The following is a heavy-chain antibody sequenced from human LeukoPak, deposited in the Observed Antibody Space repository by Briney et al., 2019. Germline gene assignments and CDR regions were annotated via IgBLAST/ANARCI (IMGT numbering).Heavy chain of an antibody. D-gene: IGHD3-22*01. Sequence: SETLSLTCNVSGGSISSYYWSWIRQPPGKGLEWIGYIYYSGSTNYNPSLKSRVTISVDTSKNQFSLKLSSVTAADTAVYYCARASGYYNDFDYWGQGTLVTVSS. CDR1: GGSISSYY. V-gene: IGHV4-59*01. J-gene: IGHJ4*02. CDR3: ARASGYYNDFDY. CDR2: IYYSGST.